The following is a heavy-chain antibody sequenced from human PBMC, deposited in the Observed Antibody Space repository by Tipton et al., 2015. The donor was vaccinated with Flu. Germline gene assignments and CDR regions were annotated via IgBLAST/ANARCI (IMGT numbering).Heavy chain of an antibody. Sequence: TLSLTCTVSGGSISSATCYWGWFRQPPGKGLEWIGEVNHEGGITYNASLQSRVTTSLDTSNNQFSLKLTSMTAADTAVYYCARGTHPLRFFDWFPRGGAYDIWGQGTMVTVSS. CDR3: ARGTHPLRFFDWFPRGGAYDI. CDR1: GGSISSATCY. CDR2: VNHEGGI. V-gene: IGHV4-39*07. J-gene: IGHJ3*02. D-gene: IGHD3-9*01.